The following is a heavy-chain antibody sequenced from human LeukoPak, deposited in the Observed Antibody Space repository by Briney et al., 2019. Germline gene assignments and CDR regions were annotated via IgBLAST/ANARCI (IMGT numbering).Heavy chain of an antibody. CDR2: INWNGGST. CDR3: ARLMGGGSSAVSDY. J-gene: IGHJ4*02. V-gene: IGHV3-20*04. Sequence: GGSLRLTCTASGFTFDDYGMSWVRQAPGKGLEWVSGINWNGGSTGYADSVKGRFTISRDNAKNSLYLQMNSLRAEDTALYYCARLMGGGSSAVSDYWGQGTLVTVSS. D-gene: IGHD2-2*01. CDR1: GFTFDDYG.